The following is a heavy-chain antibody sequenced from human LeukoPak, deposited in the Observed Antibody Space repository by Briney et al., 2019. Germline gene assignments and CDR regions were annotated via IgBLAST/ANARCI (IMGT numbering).Heavy chain of an antibody. J-gene: IGHJ4*02. V-gene: IGHV4-34*01. D-gene: IGHD2-2*01. CDR1: GGSFSGYY. Sequence: PSETLSLTCAVYGGSFSGYYWSWIRQPPGKGLEWIGEINHSGSTNYNPSLKSRVTISVDTSKNQFSLKLSSVTAADTAVYYRATKYCSSTSCHYFDYWGQGTLVTVSS. CDR2: INHSGST. CDR3: ATKYCSSTSCHYFDY.